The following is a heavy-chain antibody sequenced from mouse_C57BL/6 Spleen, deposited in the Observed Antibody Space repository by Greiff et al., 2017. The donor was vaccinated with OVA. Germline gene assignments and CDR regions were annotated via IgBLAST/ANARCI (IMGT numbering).Heavy chain of an antibody. D-gene: IGHD1-1*01. V-gene: IGHV14-2*01. Sequence: VQLQQSGAELVKPGASVKLSCPASGFNIQDYYMHWVKQRTEPGLEWIGRIDPEDGETKYAPKFQGKATITAETSANTAYLQRSSLTSEETAVYYCARGQRSYYDGSSPTGYWGQGTTLTVSS. CDR3: ARGQRSYYDGSSPTGY. CDR1: GFNIQDYY. J-gene: IGHJ2*01. CDR2: IDPEDGET.